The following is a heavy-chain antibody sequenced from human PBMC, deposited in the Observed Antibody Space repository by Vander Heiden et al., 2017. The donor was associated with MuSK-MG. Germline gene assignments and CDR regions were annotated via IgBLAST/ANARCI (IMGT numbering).Heavy chain of an antibody. J-gene: IGHJ6*02. D-gene: IGHD3-22*01. Sequence: EVQLVQSGAEVKKPGESLRISCKGSGYSFTSYWLSWVRQMPGKGLEWMGRIDPSDSYTNYSPSFQGHCTISADKSISTAYLHLSSLKASDTAMYYCARPTRYYDSIGYYPLGMDVWGQGPTVTVSS. CDR3: ARPTRYYDSIGYYPLGMDV. CDR2: IDPSDSYT. CDR1: GYSFTSYW. V-gene: IGHV5-10-1*03.